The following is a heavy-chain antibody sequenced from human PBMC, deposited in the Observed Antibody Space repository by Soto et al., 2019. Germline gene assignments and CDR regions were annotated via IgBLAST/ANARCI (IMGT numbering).Heavy chain of an antibody. CDR1: CGSIITGGYS. CDR3: ARGHYRYAMDV. J-gene: IGHJ6*02. CDR2: IYHSGST. V-gene: IGHV4-30-2*01. Sequence: SETLYLTCDFSCGSIITGGYSWNWIRQPPGKGLEWVGYIYHSGSTYDNPSLKSRVTMSVNRSKNQFSLNLTSVTAADTAVYFCARGHYRYAMDVWGQGTTVTVSS.